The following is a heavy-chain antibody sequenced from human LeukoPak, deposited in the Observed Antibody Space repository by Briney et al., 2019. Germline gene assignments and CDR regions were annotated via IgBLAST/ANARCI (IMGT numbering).Heavy chain of an antibody. J-gene: IGHJ4*02. V-gene: IGHV3-23*01. CDR1: GFTFSSYA. CDR2: ISGSGGST. D-gene: IGHD2-21*02. CDR3: AKEGHIVVVTAIQALYYFDY. Sequence: GGSLRLSCAASGFTFSSYAMSWVRLAPGKGLEWVSAISGSGGSTYYADSVKGRFTISRDNSKNTLYLQMNSLRAEDTAVYYCAKEGHIVVVTAIQALYYFDYWGQGTLVTVSS.